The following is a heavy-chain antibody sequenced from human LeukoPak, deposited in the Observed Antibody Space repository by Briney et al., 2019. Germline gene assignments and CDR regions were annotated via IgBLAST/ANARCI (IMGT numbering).Heavy chain of an antibody. Sequence: GGSLRLSCAASGFTFSSYWMHWVRQAPGKGLVWVSRINSDGSSTSYADSVKGRFTISRDNAKNSLYLQLNSLRAEDTAVYYCARRVATIGDAFDIWGQGTMVTVSA. D-gene: IGHD5-12*01. CDR2: INSDGSST. J-gene: IGHJ3*02. V-gene: IGHV3-74*01. CDR1: GFTFSSYW. CDR3: ARRVATIGDAFDI.